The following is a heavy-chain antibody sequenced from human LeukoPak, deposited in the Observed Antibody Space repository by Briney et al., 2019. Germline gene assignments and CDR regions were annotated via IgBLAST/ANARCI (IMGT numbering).Heavy chain of an antibody. V-gene: IGHV4-34*01. CDR2: INHSGST. Sequence: PSETLSLTCAVYGGSFSGYYWSWIRQPPGKGLECIGEINHSGSTNYNPSLKSRVTISVDTSKNQFSLKLSSVTAADTAVYYCASLDKNSSATIRDWGQGTLVTVSS. J-gene: IGHJ4*02. CDR1: GGSFSGYY. D-gene: IGHD3-22*01. CDR3: ASLDKNSSATIRD.